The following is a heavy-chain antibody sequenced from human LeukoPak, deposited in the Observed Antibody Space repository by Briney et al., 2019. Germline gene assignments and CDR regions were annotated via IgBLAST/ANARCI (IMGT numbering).Heavy chain of an antibody. D-gene: IGHD2-15*01. V-gene: IGHV4-30-4*08. CDR3: ARGSGYFDY. CDR1: GGSIKSGDSY. Sequence: SETLSLTCSVSGGSIKSGDSYWSWIRQPPGKGLEWIGYIYHSGSTYYNPSLKSRVTTSVDTSKNQFSLRLSSVTAADTARYYCARGSGYFDYWGHGSLVTVSS. J-gene: IGHJ4*01. CDR2: IYHSGST.